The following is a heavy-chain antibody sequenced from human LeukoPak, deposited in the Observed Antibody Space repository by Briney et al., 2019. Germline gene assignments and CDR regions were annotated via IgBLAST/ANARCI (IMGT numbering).Heavy chain of an antibody. CDR3: ARHEVIDQYYYERAGWFDP. D-gene: IGHD3-22*01. V-gene: IGHV4-4*09. J-gene: IGHJ5*02. Sequence: SETLSLTCTVPGGSISSYYWSWIRQPPGKGLEWIGYIYTSGSTNYNPSLKSRVTISVDTSKNQFSLKLSSVTAADTAVYYCARHEVIDQYYYERAGWFDPWGQGTLVTVSS. CDR1: GGSISSYY. CDR2: IYTSGST.